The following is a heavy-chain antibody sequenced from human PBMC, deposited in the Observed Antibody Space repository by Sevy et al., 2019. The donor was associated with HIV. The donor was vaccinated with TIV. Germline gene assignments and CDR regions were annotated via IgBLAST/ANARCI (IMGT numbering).Heavy chain of an antibody. CDR3: ARGKHVSDYYGSFDY. J-gene: IGHJ4*02. D-gene: IGHD3-3*01. CDR2: IWLTGAT. V-gene: IGHV3-53*01. Sequence: GGSLRLSCTVSGVTVSSNFISWVRQAPGKGLEWVSVIWLTGATYYADSVKGRFTISRDNSKNTVYLDMSSLRAEDTAVYFCARGKHVSDYYGSFDYWGQGTLVTVSS. CDR1: GVTVSSNF.